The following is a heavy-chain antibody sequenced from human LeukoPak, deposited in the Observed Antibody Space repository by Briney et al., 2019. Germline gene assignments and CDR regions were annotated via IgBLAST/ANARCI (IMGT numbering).Heavy chain of an antibody. CDR1: GFTFSSYG. D-gene: IGHD3-9*01. J-gene: IGHJ6*03. CDR3: AKDAQYYDILTGYRYYYYYYYMDV. CDR2: ISGSGGST. Sequence: PGGSLRLSCAASGFTFSSYGMSWVRQAPGKGLEWVSAISGSGGSTYYADSVKGRFTISRDNSKNTLYLQMNSLRAEDTAVYYCAKDAQYYDILTGYRYYYYYYYMDVWGKGTTVTISS. V-gene: IGHV3-23*01.